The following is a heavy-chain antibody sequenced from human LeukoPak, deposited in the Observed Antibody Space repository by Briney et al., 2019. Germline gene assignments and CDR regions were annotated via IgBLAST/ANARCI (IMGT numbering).Heavy chain of an antibody. V-gene: IGHV1-8*01. D-gene: IGHD6-6*01. CDR2: MNPNSGNT. CDR1: GYTFTSYD. Sequence: GASVKVSCKASGYTFTSYDINWVRQATGQGLEWMGWMNPNSGNTGYAQKFQGRVTMTRDTSISTAYMELSRLRSDDTAVYYCARARVAARTFDYWGQGTLVTVSS. J-gene: IGHJ4*02. CDR3: ARARVAARTFDY.